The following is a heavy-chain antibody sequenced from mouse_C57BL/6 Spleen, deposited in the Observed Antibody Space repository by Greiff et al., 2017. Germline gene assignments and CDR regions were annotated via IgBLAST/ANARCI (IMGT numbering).Heavy chain of an antibody. J-gene: IGHJ2*01. V-gene: IGHV1-82*01. CDR2: IYPGDGDT. D-gene: IGHD1-1*01. CDR3: ARGLHYYGTTDY. CDR1: GYAFSSSW. Sequence: VQLVESGPELVKPGASVKISCKASGYAFSSSWMNWVKQRPGKGLEWIGRIYPGDGDTNYNGKFKGKATLTADKSSSTAYMQLSSLTSEDSAVYFCARGLHYYGTTDYWGQGTTLTVSS.